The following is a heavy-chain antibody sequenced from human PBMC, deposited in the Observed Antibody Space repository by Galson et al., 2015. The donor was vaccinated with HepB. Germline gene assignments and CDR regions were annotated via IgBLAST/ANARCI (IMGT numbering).Heavy chain of an antibody. CDR2: IYSGGST. J-gene: IGHJ6*03. CDR1: GFTVSSNY. V-gene: IGHV3-53*01. Sequence: SLRLSCAASGFTVSSNYMSWVRQAPGKGLEWVSVIYSGGSTYYADSVKGRFTISRDNSKNTLYLQMNSLRAEDTAVYYCAGNTYCGGDCYRTSEYYYMDVWGKGTTVTVSS. CDR3: AGNTYCGGDCYRTSEYYYMDV. D-gene: IGHD2-21*01.